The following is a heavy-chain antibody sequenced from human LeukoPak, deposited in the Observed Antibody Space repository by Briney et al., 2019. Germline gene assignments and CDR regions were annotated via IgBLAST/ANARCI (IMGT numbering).Heavy chain of an antibody. V-gene: IGHV1-18*01. CDR3: AREGPDIVVVVADQYYFDY. CDR1: GYTFTSYG. D-gene: IGHD2-15*01. CDR2: ISAYNGNT. J-gene: IGHJ4*02. Sequence: GASVKVSCKASGYTFTSYGISWVRQAPGQGLEWMGWISAYNGNTNYAQKLQGRVTMTTDTSTSTAYMELRSLRSDDTAVYYCAREGPDIVVVVADQYYFDYWGQGTLVTVSS.